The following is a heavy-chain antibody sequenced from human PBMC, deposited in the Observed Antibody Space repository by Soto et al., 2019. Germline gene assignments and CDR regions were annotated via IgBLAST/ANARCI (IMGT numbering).Heavy chain of an antibody. J-gene: IGHJ6*02. V-gene: IGHV5-10-1*01. CDR1: GYSFTSYW. CDR2: IDPSDSYT. Sequence: PGESLKISCKGSGYSFTSYWISWVRQMPGKGLEWMGRIDPSDSYTNYSPSFQGHVTISADKSISTAYLQWSNLKASDTAMYYCARLPVGSSSSQGRYYYYGMDVWGQGTTVTVSS. D-gene: IGHD6-6*01. CDR3: ARLPVGSSSSQGRYYYYGMDV.